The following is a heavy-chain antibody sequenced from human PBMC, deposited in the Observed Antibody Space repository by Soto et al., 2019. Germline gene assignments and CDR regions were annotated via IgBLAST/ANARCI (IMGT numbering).Heavy chain of an antibody. Sequence: GASVKVSCKASGYTFTSYAMHWVRQAPGQRLEWMGWINAGNGNTKYSQKFQGRVTITTDKSTSTAYMELSSLRSEDTAVYYCATEDEDRLRSQGRRYYGMDVWGQGTTVTVSS. J-gene: IGHJ6*02. V-gene: IGHV1-3*01. CDR3: ATEDEDRLRSQGRRYYGMDV. CDR1: GYTFTSYA. CDR2: INAGNGNT. D-gene: IGHD4-17*01.